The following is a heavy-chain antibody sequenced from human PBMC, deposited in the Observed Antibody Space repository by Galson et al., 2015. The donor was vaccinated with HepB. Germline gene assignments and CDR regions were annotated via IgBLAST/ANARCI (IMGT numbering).Heavy chain of an antibody. CDR2: ISSGGTT. J-gene: IGHJ5*02. Sequence: SLRLSCAASGFTVSNNYMSWVRQAPGKGLEWVSIISSGGTTYYADSVKGRFTISRDSSKNTLYLQMNSLRAEDTAVYYCARGRNNWFDPWGQGTLVTVSS. CDR1: GFTVSNNY. V-gene: IGHV3-53*01. CDR3: ARGRNNWFDP.